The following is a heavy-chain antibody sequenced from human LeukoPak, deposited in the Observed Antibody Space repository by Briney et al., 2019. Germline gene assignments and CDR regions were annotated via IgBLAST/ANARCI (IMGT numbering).Heavy chain of an antibody. Sequence: GGSLRLSCAASGFTFSDYYMSWIRQAPGKGLEWVSYISSSGSTIYYADSVKGRFTISRDNAKNSLYLHMNSLRAEDTAVYYCATGTHYDILPYWGQGTLVAASS. CDR3: ATGTHYDILPY. CDR1: GFTFSDYY. CDR2: ISSSGSTI. J-gene: IGHJ4*02. D-gene: IGHD3-9*01. V-gene: IGHV3-11*01.